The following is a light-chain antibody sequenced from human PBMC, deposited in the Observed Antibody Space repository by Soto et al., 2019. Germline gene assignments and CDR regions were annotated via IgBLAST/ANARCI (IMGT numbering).Light chain of an antibody. CDR1: QSVSDN. V-gene: IGKV3-15*01. CDR3: HQYDAWPPGYT. CDR2: GAS. J-gene: IGKJ2*01. Sequence: EIVLTQSPATLSVSPGERATLSCRASQSVSDNLAWYQQKRGQAPRLLIHGASTRATSIPARFSGSGYGTEFTLTISSLQSEDFAVYYCHQYDAWPPGYTFGQGTKLEI.